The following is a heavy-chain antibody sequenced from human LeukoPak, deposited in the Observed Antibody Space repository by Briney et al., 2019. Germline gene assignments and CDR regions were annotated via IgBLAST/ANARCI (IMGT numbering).Heavy chain of an antibody. CDR2: IYSGGST. J-gene: IGHJ3*02. Sequence: PGGSLRLSCAASGFTVSSNYMSWVRQAPGKGLEWVSVIYSGGSTYYADSVKGRFTISRDNSKNTLYLQMNSLRAEDTAVYYCAGGSYYYDSSANHDAFDIWGQGTMVTVSS. CDR3: AGGSYYYDSSANHDAFDI. V-gene: IGHV3-53*01. D-gene: IGHD3-22*01. CDR1: GFTVSSNY.